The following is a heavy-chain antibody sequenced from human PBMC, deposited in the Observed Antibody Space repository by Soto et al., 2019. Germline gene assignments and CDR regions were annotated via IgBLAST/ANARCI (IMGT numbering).Heavy chain of an antibody. CDR1: GDSISNTAYY. V-gene: IGHV4-39*01. J-gene: IGHJ5*02. D-gene: IGHD3-10*01. Sequence: NPSETLSLTCTVSGDSISNTAYYWGWIRQPPGKGLEWIGDIYHSGSTYYNPSLKSRVTISVDTSKNQFSLKLRSVTAADTAVYYCARRSRWYYYGTASYYNLWLDPWGQGTLVTVS. CDR2: IYHSGST. CDR3: ARRSRWYYYGTASYYNLWLDP.